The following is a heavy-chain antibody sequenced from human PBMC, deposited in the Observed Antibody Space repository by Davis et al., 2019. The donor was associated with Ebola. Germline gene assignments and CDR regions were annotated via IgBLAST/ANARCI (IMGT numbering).Heavy chain of an antibody. CDR3: ARVYGDSFDY. CDR1: GFTFSSYW. Sequence: GESLKISCAASGFTFSSYWMSWVRQAPGKGLEWVANIKQDGSEKYYVDSVKGRFTISRDNAKNSLYLQMNSLRAEDTAVYYCARVYGDSFDYWGQGTLVTVSS. D-gene: IGHD4-17*01. CDR2: IKQDGSEK. J-gene: IGHJ4*02. V-gene: IGHV3-7*03.